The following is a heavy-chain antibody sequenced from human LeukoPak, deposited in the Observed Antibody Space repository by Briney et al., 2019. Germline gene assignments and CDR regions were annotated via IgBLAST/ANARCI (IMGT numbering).Heavy chain of an antibody. V-gene: IGHV1-69*04. Sequence: SVKVSCKASRGTSNSHAISWVRQAPGQGLEWMGRIIPNLGTTNRAQNFQDRVTLTADKSTNTAYTELTSLTSDDTAVYYCATTNDGGGYQWGDFFDFWGQGTLVTVSS. CDR3: ATTNDGGGYQWGDFFDF. J-gene: IGHJ4*02. D-gene: IGHD3-22*01. CDR2: IIPNLGTT. CDR1: RGTSNSHA.